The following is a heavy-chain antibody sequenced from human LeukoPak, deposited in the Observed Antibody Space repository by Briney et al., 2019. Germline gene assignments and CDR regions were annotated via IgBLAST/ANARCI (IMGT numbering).Heavy chain of an antibody. D-gene: IGHD4-11*01. CDR1: GDSISSWY. J-gene: IGHJ4*02. Sequence: PSETLSLTCTVSGDSISSWYWSWIRQPPGKGLEWIGYIYYSGTTYYNPSLKSRVSISFDTSKNQFSLKLSSVTAADTAVYYRARGDGYSNYVYYFDYWGQGTLVTVSS. V-gene: IGHV4-59*08. CDR2: IYYSGTT. CDR3: ARGDGYSNYVYYFDY.